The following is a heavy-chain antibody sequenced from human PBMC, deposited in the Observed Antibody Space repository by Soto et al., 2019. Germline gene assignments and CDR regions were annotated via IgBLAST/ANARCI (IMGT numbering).Heavy chain of an antibody. D-gene: IGHD3-16*01. Sequence: QVQLQESGPGLVKPSQTLSLTCTVSGGSISGSGYYWSWIRQHPGKGLEWIGYIYYSGITYYNPHLKSRLTISVNTSKTQFYLNLSSVTAADTAVYYCARSTPVGESVEGTYNFDYWRQGTLVTVSS. V-gene: IGHV4-31*03. J-gene: IGHJ4*02. CDR1: GGSISGSGYY. CDR2: IYYSGIT. CDR3: ARSTPVGESVEGTYNFDY.